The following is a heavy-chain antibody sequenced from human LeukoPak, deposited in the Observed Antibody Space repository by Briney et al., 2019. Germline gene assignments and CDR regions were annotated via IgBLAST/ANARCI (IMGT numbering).Heavy chain of an antibody. CDR3: ARAYFPDFWSGYYIPGNWFDP. V-gene: IGHV4-31*03. Sequence: SETLSLTCTVSGGSISSGGYYWSWIRQHPGKGLEWIGYIYYSGSTYYNPSLKSRVTISVDASKNQFSLKLSSVTAADTAVYYCARAYFPDFWSGYYIPGNWFDPWGQGTLVTVSS. CDR2: IYYSGST. D-gene: IGHD3-3*01. CDR1: GGSISSGGYY. J-gene: IGHJ5*02.